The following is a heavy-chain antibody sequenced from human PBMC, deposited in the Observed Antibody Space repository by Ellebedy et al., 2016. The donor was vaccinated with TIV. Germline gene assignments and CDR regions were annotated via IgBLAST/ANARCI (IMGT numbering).Heavy chain of an antibody. V-gene: IGHV3-21*01. CDR3: ARGGFDAYYLDY. CDR1: GFTFSSYT. CDR2: ISGSSTYI. Sequence: PSETLSLTCAASGFTFSSYTMNWVRQAPGKGLEWVSSISGSSTYIYYADPVKGRFAISRDNAKNTVYLHMNSLRADDTAVYYCARGGFDAYYLDYWGQGILVTVSS. J-gene: IGHJ4*02.